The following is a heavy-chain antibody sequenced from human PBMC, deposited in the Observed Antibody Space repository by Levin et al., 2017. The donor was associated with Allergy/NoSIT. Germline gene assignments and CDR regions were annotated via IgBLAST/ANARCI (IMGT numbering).Heavy chain of an antibody. CDR3: ARVTTSYLHY. V-gene: IGHV3-33*01. CDR2: IWYDGSQK. CDR1: GFTFSSHG. J-gene: IGHJ4*02. Sequence: GGSLRLSCAASGFTFSSHGMHWVRQAPGKGLEWVALIWYDGSQKYYADSVKGRFAISRDNSRNTLYLQMSSLRAEDTAIYYCARVTTSYLHYWGQGALVTVSS. D-gene: IGHD4-17*01.